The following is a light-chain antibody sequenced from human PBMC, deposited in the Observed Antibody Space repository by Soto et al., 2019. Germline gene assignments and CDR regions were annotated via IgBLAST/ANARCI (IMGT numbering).Light chain of an antibody. Sequence: DVVLTQSPLSLPVTLGQPASISCRSSQTXVXSXGXXYFNWFQQRPGQSPRPLIYKVSNRDSGVPDRFSGSGSGIDFTLKISRVXAEXVGVYXXXXXTDWPRTFGQGTKVEI. CDR3: XXXTDWPRT. CDR2: KVS. CDR1: QTXVXSXGXXY. J-gene: IGKJ1*01. V-gene: IGKV2-30*02.